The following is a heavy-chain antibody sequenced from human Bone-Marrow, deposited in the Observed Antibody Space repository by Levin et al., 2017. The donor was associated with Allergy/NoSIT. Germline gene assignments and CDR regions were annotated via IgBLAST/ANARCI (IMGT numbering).Heavy chain of an antibody. CDR3: ARGFDY. CDR1: GYTFTDYG. Sequence: AGESLKISCKASGYTFTDYGISWVRQAPGQGLEWMGWINVNNGHTNYVQKFQGRVTMTTDTSTSTAYMELRSLRSDDTAIYYCARGFDYWGQGTLVTVSS. J-gene: IGHJ4*02. CDR2: INVNNGHT. V-gene: IGHV1-18*01.